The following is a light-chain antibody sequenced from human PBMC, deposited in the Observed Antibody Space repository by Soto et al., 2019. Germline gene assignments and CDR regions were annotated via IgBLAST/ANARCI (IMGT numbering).Light chain of an antibody. CDR1: QSVSSN. J-gene: IGKJ5*01. V-gene: IGKV3-15*01. Sequence: EIVMSQSPATLSVSPGERATLSCRASQSVSSNLAWYQQKPGQAPRLLIYGASTRATDIPARFSGSGSGTEFTLTISSLQSEDFAVYYCQQYNNWPRTTFGQGTRLEIK. CDR3: QQYNNWPRTT. CDR2: GAS.